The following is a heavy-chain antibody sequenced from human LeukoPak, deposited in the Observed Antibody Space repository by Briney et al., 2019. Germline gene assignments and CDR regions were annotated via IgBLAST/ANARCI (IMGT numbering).Heavy chain of an antibody. CDR2: IYYSGST. D-gene: IGHD6-19*01. V-gene: IGHV4-59*01. Sequence: PSETLSLTCTVSGGSISSYYWSWIRQPPGKGLEWIGYIYYSGSTNYNPSLKSRVTISVDTSKSQFSLKLSSVTAADTAVYYCASLGYSSGVDAFDIWGQGTMVTVSS. CDR1: GGSISSYY. CDR3: ASLGYSSGVDAFDI. J-gene: IGHJ3*02.